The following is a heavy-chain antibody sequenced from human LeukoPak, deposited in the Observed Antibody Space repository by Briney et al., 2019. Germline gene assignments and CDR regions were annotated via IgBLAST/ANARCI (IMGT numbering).Heavy chain of an antibody. Sequence: PSETLSLTCTVSGGSISSYYWSWIRQPPGKGLEWIGSIYYSGSTYYNPSLKSRVTISVDTSKNQFSLKLSSVTAADTAVYYCARDNAGYSSSWTITYQYYYYYYYMDVWGKGTTVTVSS. CDR1: GGSISSYY. J-gene: IGHJ6*03. CDR2: IYYSGST. D-gene: IGHD6-13*01. CDR3: ARDNAGYSSSWTITYQYYYYYYYMDV. V-gene: IGHV4-59*12.